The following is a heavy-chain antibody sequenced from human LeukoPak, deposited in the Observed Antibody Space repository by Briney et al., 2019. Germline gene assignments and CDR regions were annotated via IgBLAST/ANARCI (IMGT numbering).Heavy chain of an antibody. CDR1: GFTFSSYS. D-gene: IGHD2/OR15-2a*01. CDR3: ARGKTSQNIVTRKTYNWFDP. V-gene: IGHV3-21*01. Sequence: KTGGSLRLSCAASGFTFSSYSMNWVRQAPGKGLEWVSSISSSSSYIYYADSVKGRFTISRDNAKNSLYLQMNSLRAEDTAVYYCARGKTSQNIVTRKTYNWFDPWGQGTLVTVSS. J-gene: IGHJ5*02. CDR2: ISSSSSYI.